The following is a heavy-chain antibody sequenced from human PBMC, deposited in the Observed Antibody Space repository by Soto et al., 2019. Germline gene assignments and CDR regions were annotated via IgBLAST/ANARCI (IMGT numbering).Heavy chain of an antibody. Sequence: QVQLVQSGAEVKKPGSSVKVSCKASGGTFSSYTISWVRQAPGQGLEWMGRIIPILGIANYAQKFQGRVTITADKSTSTTYMELSSLRSDDTAVYYCASDLVDTAMVTSGAYYYYYGMDVWGQGTTVTVSS. CDR2: IIPILGIA. J-gene: IGHJ6*02. CDR3: ASDLVDTAMVTSGAYYYYYGMDV. V-gene: IGHV1-69*02. D-gene: IGHD5-18*01. CDR1: GGTFSSYT.